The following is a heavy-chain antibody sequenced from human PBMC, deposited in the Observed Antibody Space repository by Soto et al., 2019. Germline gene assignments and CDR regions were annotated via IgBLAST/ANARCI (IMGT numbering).Heavy chain of an antibody. CDR3: AGKNYDNMDV. V-gene: IGHV4-4*07. CDR2: VYSRGIT. J-gene: IGHJ6*02. Sequence: QVQLQESGPRLVRPSETLSLTCAVSGGSISDYYWNWIRQPAGKGLEWIGRVYSRGITNYNPSIKSRVTMSVDTSKKQFSLRLTSVTAADSGLYYCAGKNYDNMDVWGQGTTVIVSS. CDR1: GGSISDYY.